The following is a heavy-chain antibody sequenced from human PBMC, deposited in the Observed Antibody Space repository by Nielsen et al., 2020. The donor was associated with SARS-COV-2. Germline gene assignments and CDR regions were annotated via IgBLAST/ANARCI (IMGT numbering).Heavy chain of an antibody. Sequence: SETLSLTCTVSGSSIDGHFWSWIRQPPGKGLEWIGYIDYSGDTKYNPSLKSRVTILVDTSKNQFSLKLNSVTAADTAVYYCARDHGYNYAYGHYYYGMDVWGQGTTVTVSS. CDR2: IDYSGDT. J-gene: IGHJ6*02. V-gene: IGHV4-59*11. CDR1: GSSIDGHF. D-gene: IGHD5-24*01. CDR3: ARDHGYNYAYGHYYYGMDV.